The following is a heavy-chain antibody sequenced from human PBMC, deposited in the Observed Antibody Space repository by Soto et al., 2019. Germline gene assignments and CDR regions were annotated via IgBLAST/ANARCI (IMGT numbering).Heavy chain of an antibody. CDR3: ATGGPYSSSQRHYYYGMDV. J-gene: IGHJ6*02. CDR1: EGTLSRYA. V-gene: IGHV1-69*13. CDR2: IIPVFGTR. D-gene: IGHD6-6*01. Sequence: SVKVSCKASEGTLSRYAISWVRQVPGQGLEWMGGIIPVFGTRNHAQKFQDRVSISADASTTTVYMELSSLRSDDTAVYYCATGGPYSSSQRHYYYGMDVWGLGTTVTVSS.